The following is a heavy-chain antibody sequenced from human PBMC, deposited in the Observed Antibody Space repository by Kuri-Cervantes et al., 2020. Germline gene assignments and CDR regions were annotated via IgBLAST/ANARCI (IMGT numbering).Heavy chain of an antibody. CDR1: GGSITNSSYY. D-gene: IGHD1-14*01. Sequence: SETLSLTCTVSGGSITNSSYYWGWIRQPPGKGLEYIGSISYSGSTYYNPSLKSRVIVSVYTSKNQFSLQLPSVTTADTAGDYWAGGWGEPGGGYYFYHMDVWGRGTTVTVSS. V-gene: IGHV4-39*07. CDR2: ISYSGST. J-gene: IGHJ6*03. CDR3: AGGWGEPGGGYYFYHMDV.